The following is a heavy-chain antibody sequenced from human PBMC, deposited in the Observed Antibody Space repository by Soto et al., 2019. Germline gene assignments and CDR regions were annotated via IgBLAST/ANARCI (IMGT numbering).Heavy chain of an antibody. D-gene: IGHD3-3*01. Sequence: PGGFLRLSCAASGFTFSSYGMHWVRQAPGKGLEWVAIISYDGSNKYYADSVKGRFTISRDNSKNTLYLQMNSLRPEDTAVYYCAKDLLRDLEWLLNDAFDIWGQGTMVTVSS. CDR1: GFTFSSYG. CDR2: ISYDGSNK. J-gene: IGHJ3*02. V-gene: IGHV3-30*18. CDR3: AKDLLRDLEWLLNDAFDI.